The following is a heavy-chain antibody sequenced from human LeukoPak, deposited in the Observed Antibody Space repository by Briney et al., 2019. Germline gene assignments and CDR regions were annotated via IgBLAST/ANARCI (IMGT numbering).Heavy chain of an antibody. CDR2: INPSGGST. Sequence: ASVKVSCKASGYTFTSYYIHWVRQAPGQGLEWMGIINPSGGSTTYAQRFQGRVTMTRDTSTSTVYMELSSLRSEDTAFYYCARRSPAYCGGDCYFDRWGQGTLVTVSS. CDR3: ARRSPAYCGGDCYFDR. CDR1: GYTFTSYY. D-gene: IGHD2-21*02. V-gene: IGHV1-46*01. J-gene: IGHJ4*02.